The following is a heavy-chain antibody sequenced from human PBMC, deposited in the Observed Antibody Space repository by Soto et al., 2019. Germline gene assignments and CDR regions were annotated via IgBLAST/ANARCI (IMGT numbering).Heavy chain of an antibody. CDR1: GFTFSAYW. Sequence: EVHLEESGGGLVQPGGSLRLSCAASGFTFSAYWMNWVRQAPGKGLEWVANINEDGSEYNDVASVKGRFTISRDNAKNCLFLQMNALRVEDTAVYYCARTGDGHPDFLEYWGQGILVSVAS. J-gene: IGHJ4*02. CDR2: INEDGSEY. V-gene: IGHV3-7*01. CDR3: ARTGDGHPDFLEY. D-gene: IGHD1-1*01.